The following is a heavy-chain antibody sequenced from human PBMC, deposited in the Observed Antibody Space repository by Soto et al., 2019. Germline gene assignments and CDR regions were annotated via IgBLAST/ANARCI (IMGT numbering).Heavy chain of an antibody. CDR2: ISYDGSNK. J-gene: IGHJ6*02. CDR1: GFTFSSYA. V-gene: IGHV3-30-3*01. Sequence: PGGSLRLSCAASGFTFSSYAMHWVRQAPGKGLEWVAVISYDGSNKYYADSVKGRFTISRDNSKNTLYLQMKSLRAEDTAVYYCARDGETATTSYYYYYGMDVWGQGTTVTVSS. D-gene: IGHD6-25*01. CDR3: ARDGETATTSYYYYYGMDV.